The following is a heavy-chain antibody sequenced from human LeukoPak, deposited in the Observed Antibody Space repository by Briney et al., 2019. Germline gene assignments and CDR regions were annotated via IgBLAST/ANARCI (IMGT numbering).Heavy chain of an antibody. V-gene: IGHV3-23*01. CDR1: GFTFSSYA. J-gene: IGHJ6*03. D-gene: IGHD3-16*01. Sequence: GGSLRLFCAASGFTFSSYAMSWVRQAPGKGLEWVSAISGSGGSTYYADSVKGRSTISRDNSYNTVSLQMNSLRDEDTGVYYCAKGLRTGVGPYMGYHYYMDVWGKGATVTVSS. CDR2: ISGSGGST. CDR3: AKGLRTGVGPYMGYHYYMDV.